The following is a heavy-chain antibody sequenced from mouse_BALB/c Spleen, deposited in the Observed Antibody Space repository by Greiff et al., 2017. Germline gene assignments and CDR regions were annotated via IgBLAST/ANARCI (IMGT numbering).Heavy chain of an antibody. D-gene: IGHD1-1*01. Sequence: VQVVESGPGLVAPSQSLSITCTVSGFSLTGYGVNWVRQPPGKGLEWLGMIWGDGSTDYNSALKSRLSISKDNSKSQVFLKMNSLQTDDTARYYGARDGVGRIYYAMDYWGQGTSVTVSA. V-gene: IGHV2-6-7*01. J-gene: IGHJ4*01. CDR3: ARDGVGRIYYAMDY. CDR2: IWGDGST. CDR1: GFSLTGYG.